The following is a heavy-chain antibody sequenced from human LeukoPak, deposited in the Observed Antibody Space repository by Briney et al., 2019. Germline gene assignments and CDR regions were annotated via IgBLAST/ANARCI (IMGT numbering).Heavy chain of an antibody. J-gene: IGHJ4*02. CDR2: ISYDGSNK. CDR1: GFTFSSYA. Sequence: GRSLRLSCAASGFTFSSYAMPWVRQAPGKGLEWVAVISYDGSNKYYADSVKGRFTISRDNSKNTLYLQMNSLRAEDTAVYYCAREKRGYSSTYNDYWGQGTLVTVSS. V-gene: IGHV3-30-3*01. CDR3: AREKRGYSSTYNDY. D-gene: IGHD6-13*01.